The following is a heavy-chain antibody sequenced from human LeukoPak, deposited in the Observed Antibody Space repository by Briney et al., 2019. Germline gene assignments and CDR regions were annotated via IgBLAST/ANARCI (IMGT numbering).Heavy chain of an antibody. CDR3: ATYLADSGNTCHFDN. V-gene: IGHV3-15*01. CDR2: IKSESDGGAT. D-gene: IGHD3-10*01. J-gene: IGHJ4*02. CDR1: GLSITNTW. Sequence: PGGSLGLSCAAAGLSITNTWMGWVRQAPGQGLEWIGRIKSESDGGATDYAAPVKGRFTISRDDSQNTLFLQMDSLKTEDTAIYYCATYLADSGNTCHFDNWGQGTLVTVSS.